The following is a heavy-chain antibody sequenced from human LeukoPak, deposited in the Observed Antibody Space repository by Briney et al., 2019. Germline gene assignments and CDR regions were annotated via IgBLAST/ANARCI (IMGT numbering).Heavy chain of an antibody. J-gene: IGHJ4*02. CDR3: ARGRGDFWSGYRYYFDY. V-gene: IGHV4-34*01. D-gene: IGHD3-3*01. Sequence: PSETLSLTCAVYGGSFSGYYWSWIRQPPGNGLEWIGEINHSGSTNYNPSLKSRVTISVDTSKNQFSLKLSSVTAADTAVYYCARGRGDFWSGYRYYFDYWGQGTLVTVSS. CDR1: GGSFSGYY. CDR2: INHSGST.